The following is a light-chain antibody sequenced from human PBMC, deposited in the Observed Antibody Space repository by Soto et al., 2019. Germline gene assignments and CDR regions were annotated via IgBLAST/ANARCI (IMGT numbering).Light chain of an antibody. J-gene: IGKJ2*01. V-gene: IGKV3-15*01. CDR1: QNVNSD. Sequence: EIVMTQSPVILSVSPGERATLSCRASQNVNSDLAWYQQKPGQAPRILTYGASTRATDIPARISGSGSGTDFTLTISSLQSEDFAVYYCQQYNKWPPLYTFGQGTKLEIK. CDR3: QQYNKWPPLYT. CDR2: GAS.